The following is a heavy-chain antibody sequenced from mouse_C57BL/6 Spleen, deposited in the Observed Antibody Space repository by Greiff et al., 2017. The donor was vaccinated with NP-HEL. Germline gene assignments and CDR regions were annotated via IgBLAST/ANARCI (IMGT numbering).Heavy chain of an antibody. Sequence: QVQLQQSGAELARPGASVKLSCKASGYTFTSYGISWVKQRTGQGLEWIGEIYPRSGNTYYNEKVKGKATLTADKSSSTAYIELRSLTSEDSAVYFCARWYDYDAMDYWGQGTSVTVSS. CDR3: ARWYDYDAMDY. J-gene: IGHJ4*01. CDR2: IYPRSGNT. V-gene: IGHV1-81*01. D-gene: IGHD1-1*02. CDR1: GYTFTSYG.